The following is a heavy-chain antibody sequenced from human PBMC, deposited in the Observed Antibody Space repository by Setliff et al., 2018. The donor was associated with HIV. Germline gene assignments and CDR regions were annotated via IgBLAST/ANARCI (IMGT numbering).Heavy chain of an antibody. V-gene: IGHV4-59*12. J-gene: IGHJ4*02. Sequence: SETLSLTCTVSGGSISTYSWSWIRQSPGKGLEWIGDIYYSGSTNYNPSLESQVSISVDTSKNQFSLNLTSVTAADTAVYYCARGGAFWSGYYGFDYWGQGTLVTVSS. CDR2: IYYSGST. D-gene: IGHD3-3*01. CDR3: ARGGAFWSGYYGFDY. CDR1: GGSISTYS.